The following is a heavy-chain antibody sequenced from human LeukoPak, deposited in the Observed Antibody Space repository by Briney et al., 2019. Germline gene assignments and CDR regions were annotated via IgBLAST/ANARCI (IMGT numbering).Heavy chain of an antibody. CDR1: GFTFSSYA. J-gene: IGHJ4*02. D-gene: IGHD3-22*01. V-gene: IGHV3-23*01. CDR3: ARGSYDSSGYQHFDF. Sequence: GGSLRLSCAASGFTFSSYAMSWVRQAPGKGLEWVSAISGSGGSTYYADSVKGRFTISRDNSKNTLYLQMNSLRAEDTAVYYCARGSYDSSGYQHFDFWGQGTLVTVSS. CDR2: ISGSGGST.